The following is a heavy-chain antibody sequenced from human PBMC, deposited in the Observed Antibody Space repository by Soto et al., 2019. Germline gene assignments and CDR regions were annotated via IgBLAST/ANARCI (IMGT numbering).Heavy chain of an antibody. V-gene: IGHV1-8*02. J-gene: IGHJ5*02. CDR2: MNPNSGNT. Sequence: ASVKVSCKASGGIFSDLAFSWVRLATGQGLEWMGWMNPNSGNTAYAQKFQGRVTMTRNTSISTAYMELSSLRSEDTAVYYCARLKQDYAVAWGQGTLVTVSS. D-gene: IGHD3-16*01. CDR1: GGIFSDLA. CDR3: ARLKQDYAVA.